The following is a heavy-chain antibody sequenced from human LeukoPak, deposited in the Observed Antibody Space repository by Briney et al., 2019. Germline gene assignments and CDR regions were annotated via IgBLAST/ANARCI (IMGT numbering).Heavy chain of an antibody. CDR2: IKQDGSER. D-gene: IGHD7-27*01. CDR1: GFTFSSYW. V-gene: IGHV3-7*01. Sequence: GGSLRLSCAASGFTFSSYWMSWVRQAPGKGLEWVANIKQDGSERYYVDSVKGRFTISRDNAKNSLYLQMNSLRAEDTAVYYCARESGDLDFDYWGKGTLVTVSS. J-gene: IGHJ4*02. CDR3: ARESGDLDFDY.